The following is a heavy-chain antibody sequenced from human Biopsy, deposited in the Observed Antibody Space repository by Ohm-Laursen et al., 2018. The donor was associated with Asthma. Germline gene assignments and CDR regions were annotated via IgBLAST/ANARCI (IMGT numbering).Heavy chain of an antibody. CDR1: GGSINNYY. CDR2: IYYSGST. D-gene: IGHD4-17*01. V-gene: IGHV4-59*12. Sequence: SDTLSLTCPVSGGSINNYYWSWIRQPPGKGLDLIGYIYYSGSTYYNPSLKSRVSISLDTSKNQFSLSLTSVTAADTAVYYCARTTYGDDGFDPWGQGTLVTVSS. J-gene: IGHJ5*02. CDR3: ARTTYGDDGFDP.